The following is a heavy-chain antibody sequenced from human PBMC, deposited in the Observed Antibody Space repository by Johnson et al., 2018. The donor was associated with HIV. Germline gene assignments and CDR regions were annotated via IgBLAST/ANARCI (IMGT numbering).Heavy chain of an antibody. V-gene: IGHV3-33*08. J-gene: IGHJ3*02. Sequence: VQLVESGGGVVQPGGSLRLSCAASGFTFSSYAMHWVRQAPGKGLEWVAVIWYDGSNKYYADSVKGRFTISRDNSKNTLYLQMNSPRAEDTAVYYCARGKGASVGLDAFDIWGQGTMVTVSS. CDR3: ARGKGASVGLDAFDI. CDR1: GFTFSSYA. D-gene: IGHD2-2*01. CDR2: IWYDGSNK.